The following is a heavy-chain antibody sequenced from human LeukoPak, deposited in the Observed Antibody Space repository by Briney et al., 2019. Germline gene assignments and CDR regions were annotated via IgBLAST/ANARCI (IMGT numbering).Heavy chain of an antibody. V-gene: IGHV4-31*03. J-gene: IGHJ4*02. CDR3: ARGVVAVADFDY. Sequence: SQTLSLTCTVSGGSISSGGYYWSWIRQHPGKGLEWIGYIYYSGSTYYNPSLKSRVTISVDTSKNQFSLKLSSVTAADTAVYYCARGVVAVADFDYWGQGTLVTVSS. CDR2: IYYSGST. CDR1: GGSISSGGYY. D-gene: IGHD6-19*01.